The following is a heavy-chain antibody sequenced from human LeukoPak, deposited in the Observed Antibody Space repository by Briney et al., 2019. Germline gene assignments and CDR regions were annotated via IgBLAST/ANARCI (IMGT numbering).Heavy chain of an antibody. D-gene: IGHD2-2*01. CDR1: GGSISSGGYS. Sequence: PSQTLSLTCAVSGGSISSGGYSWSWIRQPPGKGLEWIGDIYHSGSTYYNPSLKSRVTISVDRSKNQFSLKLSSVTAADTAVYYCARAAVVPAAIGWFDPWGQGTLVTVSS. CDR3: ARAAVVPAAIGWFDP. CDR2: IYHSGST. J-gene: IGHJ5*02. V-gene: IGHV4-30-2*01.